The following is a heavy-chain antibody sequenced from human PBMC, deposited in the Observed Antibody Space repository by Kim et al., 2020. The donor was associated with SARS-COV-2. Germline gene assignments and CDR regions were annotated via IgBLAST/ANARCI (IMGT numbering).Heavy chain of an antibody. D-gene: IGHD3-10*01. V-gene: IGHV3-48*03. J-gene: IGHJ6*02. CDR3: ARDGSGPGYYYYGMDV. Sequence: SVKGRFTISRSNAKNSLDLQMNSLRAEDTAVYYCARDGSGPGYYYYGMDVWGQGTTVTVSS.